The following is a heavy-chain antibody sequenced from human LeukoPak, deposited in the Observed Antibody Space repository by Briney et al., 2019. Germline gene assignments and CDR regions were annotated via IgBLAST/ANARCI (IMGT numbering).Heavy chain of an antibody. V-gene: IGHV3-23*01. D-gene: IGHD3-10*01. CDR1: GFTLTSYA. J-gene: IGHJ5*02. CDR2: VSSSGGST. CDR3: AKGALWFGESLDP. Sequence: PGGSLRLSCAVSGFTLTSYAMNWVRQAPGKGLEWVSSVSSSGGSTYYADSVKGRFTISRDISKNTLHLQMNNLRAEDTAVYYCAKGALWFGESLDPWGQGTLVTVSS.